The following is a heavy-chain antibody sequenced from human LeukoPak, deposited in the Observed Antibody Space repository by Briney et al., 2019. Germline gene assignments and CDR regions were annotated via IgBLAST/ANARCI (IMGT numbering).Heavy chain of an antibody. J-gene: IGHJ6*03. CDR2: INPNSGGT. Sequence: ASVKVSCKASGYTFTGYYIHWVRQAPGQGLEWMGWINPNSGGTNYAQKFQGRVTMTRDTSISTAYMELSRLRSDDTAVYYCASGSYPYYYYYYYMDVWGKGTTVTVSS. D-gene: IGHD1-26*01. CDR3: ASGSYPYYYYYYYMDV. V-gene: IGHV1-2*02. CDR1: GYTFTGYY.